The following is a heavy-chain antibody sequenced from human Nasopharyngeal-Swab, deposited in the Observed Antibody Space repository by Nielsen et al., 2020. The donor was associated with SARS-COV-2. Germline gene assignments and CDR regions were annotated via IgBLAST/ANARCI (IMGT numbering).Heavy chain of an antibody. Sequence: GGSLRLSCAASGFTFDDYAMHWVRQAPGKGLEWVSGINWNSGNKGYADSVKGRFTISRDNAKNSVYLETTSLRAEDTALYYCAKGLEDWGQGTLVTVSS. J-gene: IGHJ4*02. CDR3: AKGLED. V-gene: IGHV3-9*01. CDR2: INWNSGNK. D-gene: IGHD1-1*01. CDR1: GFTFDDYA.